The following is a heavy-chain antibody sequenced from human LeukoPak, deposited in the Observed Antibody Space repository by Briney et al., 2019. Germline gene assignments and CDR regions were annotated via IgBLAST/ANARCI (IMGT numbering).Heavy chain of an antibody. J-gene: IGHJ4*02. D-gene: IGHD2-2*01. Sequence: PGGSLRLSCAASGFTVSANYMYWVRQAPGKGLEWVSVIYSDGSTFYADSVKGRFTISRDNSKNTLYLQMNSLRAEDTAVYYCAKDLWNEDIVVVPAADFDYWGQGTLVTVSS. CDR1: GFTVSANY. V-gene: IGHV3-53*01. CDR3: AKDLWNEDIVVVPAADFDY. CDR2: IYSDGST.